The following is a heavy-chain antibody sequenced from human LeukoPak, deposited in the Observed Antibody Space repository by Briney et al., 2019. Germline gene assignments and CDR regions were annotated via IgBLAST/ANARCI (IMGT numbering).Heavy chain of an antibody. CDR1: GYSFTSYW. V-gene: IGHV5-51*01. J-gene: IGHJ4*02. CDR3: ARHMTTADY. D-gene: IGHD4-11*01. Sequence: GESLKISCKGSGYSFTSYWIGWVRQMPGKGLEWMGIIYPGDSETRYSPSFQGQVTISADKSITTAYLQWNNLEASDTAMYYCARHMTTADYWGQGTLVTVSS. CDR2: IYPGDSET.